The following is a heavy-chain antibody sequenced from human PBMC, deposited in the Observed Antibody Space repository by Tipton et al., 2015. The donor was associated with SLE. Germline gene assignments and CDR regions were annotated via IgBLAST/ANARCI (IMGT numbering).Heavy chain of an antibody. V-gene: IGHV4-39*07. J-gene: IGHJ4*02. Sequence: TLSLTCTVSGGSISSYYWGWIRQPPGKGLEWIGSVYYSGSTYYNPSLTSRVTTSVDTSKDQFSLKLSSVTAADTAVYYCAREGGSYTAFDYWGQGTLVTVSS. CDR2: VYYSGST. D-gene: IGHD1-26*01. CDR1: GGSISSYY. CDR3: AREGGSYTAFDY.